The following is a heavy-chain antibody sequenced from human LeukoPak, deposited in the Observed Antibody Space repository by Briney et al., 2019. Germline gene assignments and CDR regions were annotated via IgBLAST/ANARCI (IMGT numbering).Heavy chain of an antibody. CDR2: VSYDGSNK. D-gene: IGHD1-1*01. Sequence: GKSLRLSCAASGFIFSNYGMHWVRQAPGKGLEWVAVVSYDGSNKYYADSVKGRFTISRDNSKNTLSLQMSSLRAEDTAVYYCAKAETMTQRGYLDYWGQGTLVTVSS. CDR3: AKAETMTQRGYLDY. V-gene: IGHV3-30*18. J-gene: IGHJ4*02. CDR1: GFIFSNYG.